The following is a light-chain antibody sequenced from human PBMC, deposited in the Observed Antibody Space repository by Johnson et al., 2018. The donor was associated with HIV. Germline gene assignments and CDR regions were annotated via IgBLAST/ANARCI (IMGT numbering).Light chain of an antibody. J-gene: IGLJ1*01. CDR2: ENN. V-gene: IGLV1-51*02. CDR1: SSNIGNNY. CDR3: GTWDSSLSAGGV. Sequence: QSVLTQPPSVSAAPGQKVTISCSGSSSNIGNNYVSWYQQLPGTAPKLLIYENNKLPSGIPDRFSGSKSGTSVTLGITGLQTGDEADYYCGTWDSSLSAGGVFGTGTKVTVL.